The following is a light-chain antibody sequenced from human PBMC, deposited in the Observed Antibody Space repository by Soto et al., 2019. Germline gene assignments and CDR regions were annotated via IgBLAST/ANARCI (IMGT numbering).Light chain of an antibody. V-gene: IGLV1-44*01. J-gene: IGLJ2*01. CDR3: AAWDDSLHVVV. Sequence: QSVLTQPPSASGTPGQRVTISCSGSTSNIGRNTVHWYQQLPGTAPKLLLYSNNQRPSGVPDRFSGSKSGTSSSLAISGLQAENEADYYCAAWDDSLHVVVFGGGTKLTVL. CDR2: SNN. CDR1: TSNIGRNT.